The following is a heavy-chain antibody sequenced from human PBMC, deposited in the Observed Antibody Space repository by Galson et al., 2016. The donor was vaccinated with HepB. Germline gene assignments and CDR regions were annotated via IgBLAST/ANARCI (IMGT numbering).Heavy chain of an antibody. D-gene: IGHD3-10*01. Sequence: LRLSCAASGFIFSDYTMTWVRQAPGKGLEWVSSISSASNYLYYGDSVKGRFTISRDNAKNSLYLQLNSLRAEDRAIYYCAGSMFNVKNWFDPWGQGTLVTVSS. CDR2: ISSASNYL. J-gene: IGHJ5*02. V-gene: IGHV3-21*01. CDR3: AGSMFNVKNWFDP. CDR1: GFIFSDYT.